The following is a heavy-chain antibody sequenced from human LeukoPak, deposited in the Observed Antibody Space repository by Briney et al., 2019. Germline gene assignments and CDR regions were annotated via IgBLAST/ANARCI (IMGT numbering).Heavy chain of an antibody. D-gene: IGHD2-2*01. CDR2: INPGDSDT. CDR1: GYSFTNYW. CDR3: ARHHLDRSCSISSCYAGTWFDP. V-gene: IGHV5-51*01. Sequence: GESLKISCKDSGYSFTNYWIAWVRQMPGKGLEWVGIINPGDSDTRYSPSFQGQVTLSADRSISTAYLQWSSLKASDTAMYYCARHHLDRSCSISSCYAGTWFDPWGQGTLVTVSS. J-gene: IGHJ5*02.